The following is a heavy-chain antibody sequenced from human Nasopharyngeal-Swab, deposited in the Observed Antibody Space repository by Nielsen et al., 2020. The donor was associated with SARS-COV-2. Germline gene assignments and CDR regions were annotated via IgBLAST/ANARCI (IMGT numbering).Heavy chain of an antibody. CDR2: IYPGDSDT. V-gene: IGHV5-51*01. CDR1: GYSSTSYW. D-gene: IGHD1-26*01. CDR3: ARRGSGSHGYYYGMDV. J-gene: IGHJ6*02. Sequence: GESLKISCKGSGYSSTSYWIGWVRQMPGKGLEWMGIIYPGDSDTRYSPSFQGQVTISADKSISTAYLQWSSLKASDTAMYYCARRGSGSHGYYYGMDVWGQGTTVTVSS.